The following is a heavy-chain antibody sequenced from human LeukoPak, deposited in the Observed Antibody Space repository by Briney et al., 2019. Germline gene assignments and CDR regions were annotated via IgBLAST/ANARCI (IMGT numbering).Heavy chain of an antibody. CDR2: IYHSGST. CDR3: ASYMVRAFY. Sequence: PSETLSLTCTVSGYSISSGYYWGWIRQPPGKGLEWIGSIYHSGSTYYNPSLKSRVTISVDTSKKQFSLRLSSVTAADTAVYYCASYMVRAFYWGQGTLVTVSS. J-gene: IGHJ4*02. V-gene: IGHV4-38-2*02. D-gene: IGHD3-10*01. CDR1: GYSISSGYY.